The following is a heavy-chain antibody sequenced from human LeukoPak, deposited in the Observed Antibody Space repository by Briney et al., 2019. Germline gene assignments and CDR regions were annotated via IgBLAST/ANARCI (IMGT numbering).Heavy chain of an antibody. V-gene: IGHV1-2*02. CDR3: ARDHRFNYYDSSGYFRTNWFDP. Sequence: GASVKVSCKASGYTFTGYYMHWVRQAPGQGLEWMGWINPNSGGTNYAQKFQGRVTITADKSTSTAYMELSSLRSEDTAVHYCARDHRFNYYDSSGYFRTNWFDPWGQGTLVTVSS. J-gene: IGHJ5*02. CDR2: INPNSGGT. D-gene: IGHD3-22*01. CDR1: GYTFTGYY.